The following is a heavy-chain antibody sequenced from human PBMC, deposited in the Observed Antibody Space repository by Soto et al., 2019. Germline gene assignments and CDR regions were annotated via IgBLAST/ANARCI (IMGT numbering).Heavy chain of an antibody. Sequence: PGVSLRLSCSASGFTFRSDCMHRVRLAPGKGMEWVAVIKSDGSNKDYSDSVKGRFTISRDNSKNTLYLQMNSLRAEDTAVYYCAKEVRRDGFNPILGIHYYYYYGTDVWGHGTTVTVSS. CDR1: GFTFRSDC. V-gene: IGHV3-30*18. CDR3: AKEVRRDGFNPILGIHYYYYYGTDV. CDR2: IKSDGSNK. J-gene: IGHJ6*02. D-gene: IGHD3-16*01.